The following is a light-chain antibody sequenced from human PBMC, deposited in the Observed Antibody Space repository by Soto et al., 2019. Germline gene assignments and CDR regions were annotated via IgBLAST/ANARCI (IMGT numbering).Light chain of an antibody. CDR2: DAS. V-gene: IGKV3-11*01. Sequence: EIVLTQSPATLSLSPGERATLSCRASQSVSSYLAWYQPKPGQAPTLLIYDASNRATGIPARFSGSGSGTDFTLTISSLEPEDFAVYYCQQRSNWPQKFGQGTK. CDR1: QSVSSY. J-gene: IGKJ1*01. CDR3: QQRSNWPQK.